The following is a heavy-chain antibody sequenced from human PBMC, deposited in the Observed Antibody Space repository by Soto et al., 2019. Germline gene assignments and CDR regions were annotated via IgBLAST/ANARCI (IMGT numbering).Heavy chain of an antibody. CDR1: GFTFDDYA. D-gene: IGHD6-19*01. CDR2: ISWNSGSI. Sequence: EVQLVESGGGLVQPGRSLRLSCAASGFTFDDYAMHWVRQAPGKGLEWVSGISWNSGSIGYADSVKGRFTISRDNAKNSLYLQMNSLRAEDTALYYCAIDGRSEAVAGNWYFDLWGRGTLVTVSS. V-gene: IGHV3-9*01. CDR3: AIDGRSEAVAGNWYFDL. J-gene: IGHJ2*01.